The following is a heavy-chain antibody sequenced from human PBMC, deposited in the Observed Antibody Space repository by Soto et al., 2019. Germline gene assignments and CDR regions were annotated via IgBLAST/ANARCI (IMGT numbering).Heavy chain of an antibody. CDR2: FYYNGRT. CDR1: GDSSSRSDYN. J-gene: IGHJ4*02. V-gene: IGHV4-39*01. CDR3: ARHREWDLTVFDY. D-gene: IGHD1-26*01. Sequence: TSETLSLTCTVSGDSSSRSDYNWGWIRQPPGKGLEWIGNFYYNGRTGYNPSLRSRVTISVDTFKTQFSLKLISVTAADTAIYYCARHREWDLTVFDYWGQGTLVTVSS.